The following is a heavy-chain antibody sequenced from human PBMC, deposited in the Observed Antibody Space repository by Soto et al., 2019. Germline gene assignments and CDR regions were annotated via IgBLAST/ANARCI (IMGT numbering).Heavy chain of an antibody. J-gene: IGHJ3*01. CDR2: IYSGGYT. Sequence: EVQLVESGGGLIQPGGSLRLSCAVSGFTVSNNYMSWVRQAPGKGLEGVSVIYSGGYTAYGDSVKGRFTISRDNSKNTLYLQMNSLRADDTAVYYCARVFYYVSSAYSSDAFDLWGQGTLVTVSS. D-gene: IGHD3-22*01. V-gene: IGHV3-53*01. CDR1: GFTVSNNY. CDR3: ARVFYYVSSAYSSDAFDL.